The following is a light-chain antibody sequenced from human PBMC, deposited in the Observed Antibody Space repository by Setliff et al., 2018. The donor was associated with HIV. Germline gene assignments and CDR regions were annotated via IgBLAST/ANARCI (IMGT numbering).Light chain of an antibody. CDR2: AVS. CDR1: GSDVGGYNY. J-gene: IGLJ1*01. Sequence: QSALTQPASVSGSPGQSITISCTGTGSDVGGYNYVSWYQQHPGKAPKLMISAVSNRPSGVSNRFSGSKSGYTASLTISGLQAEDEADYYCSSYTSSTPLYVFGTGTKVTVL. V-gene: IGLV2-14*03. CDR3: SSYTSSTPLYV.